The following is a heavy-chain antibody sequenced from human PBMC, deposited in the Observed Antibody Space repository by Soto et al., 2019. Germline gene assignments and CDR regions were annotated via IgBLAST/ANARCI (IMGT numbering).Heavy chain of an antibody. D-gene: IGHD2-21*01. J-gene: IGHJ4*02. V-gene: IGHV1-18*01. CDR1: GYTFTSYG. Sequence: QVQLVQSGAEVKKPGASVKVSGKASGYTFTSYGISWVRQATGQGLEWMGWISAYNGNTNCAQKLEGRVTMTTDTTTSTAYMELRSLRSDDTAVYYCARYIPNLFLGPRGLDYWGQGTLVTVSS. CDR3: ARYIPNLFLGPRGLDY. CDR2: ISAYNGNT.